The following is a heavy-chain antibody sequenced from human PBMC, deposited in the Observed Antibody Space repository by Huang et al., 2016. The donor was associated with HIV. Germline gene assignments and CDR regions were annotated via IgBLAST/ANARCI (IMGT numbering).Heavy chain of an antibody. Sequence: QVQLVQSGAEVKKPGASVKVSCKASGYTFSSFGISWVRQAPGQGLEWGGWCSVYNGNTKFAQKYQGRLTRTTDTSTSTAYMELRSLRSDDTAVYYCARGGGIQLWLLGYYYMDVWGNGTTVTVSS. CDR2: CSVYNGNT. J-gene: IGHJ6*03. V-gene: IGHV1-18*01. CDR1: GYTFSSFG. CDR3: ARGGGIQLWLLGYYYMDV. D-gene: IGHD5-18*01.